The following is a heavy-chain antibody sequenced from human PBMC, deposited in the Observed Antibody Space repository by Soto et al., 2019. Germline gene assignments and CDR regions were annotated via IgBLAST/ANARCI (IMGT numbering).Heavy chain of an antibody. CDR3: ARGIGSSGEIGSDY. V-gene: IGHV3-13*01. CDR1: GFTFSSYD. CDR2: IGTAGDT. Sequence: GGSLRLSCAASGFTFSSYDMHWVRQATGKGLEWVSAIGTAGDTYYPGSVKGRFTISRENAKNSLYLQMNSLRAGDTAVYYCARGIGSSGEIGSDYWGQGTLVTVSS. D-gene: IGHD6-13*01. J-gene: IGHJ4*02.